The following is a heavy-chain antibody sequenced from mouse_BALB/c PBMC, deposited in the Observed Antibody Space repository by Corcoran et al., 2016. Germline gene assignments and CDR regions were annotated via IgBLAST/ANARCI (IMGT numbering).Heavy chain of an antibody. Sequence: EVQLEEAWAGLVRPGALGKLACKASGFNIKDYYMHWVKQRPGQGLERIGWIDPENGNTIYDPKFQGKASITADTSSNTAYLQLSSLTSEDAAVYYCARELTNYFDYWGQGTTLTVSS. V-gene: IGHV14-1*02. D-gene: IGHD1-1*01. CDR1: GFNIKDYY. CDR3: ARELTNYFDY. CDR2: IDPENGNT. J-gene: IGHJ2*01.